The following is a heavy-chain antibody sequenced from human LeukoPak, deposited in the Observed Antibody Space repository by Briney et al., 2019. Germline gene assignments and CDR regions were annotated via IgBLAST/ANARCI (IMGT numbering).Heavy chain of an antibody. CDR1: GGSISSYY. D-gene: IGHD6-19*01. V-gene: IGHV6-1*01. CDR3: ARAPHGSGCDY. Sequence: ASETLSLTCTVSGGSISSYYWSWIRQSPSRGLEWLGRTYYRSKWYNDYAVSLQGRISVNPDTSKNQFSLQLNSVTPEDTALYYCARAPHGSGCDYWGQGTLVTVSS. J-gene: IGHJ4*02. CDR2: TYYRSKWYN.